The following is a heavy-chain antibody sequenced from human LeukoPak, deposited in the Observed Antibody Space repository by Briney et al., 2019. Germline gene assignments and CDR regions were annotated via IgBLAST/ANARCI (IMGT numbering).Heavy chain of an antibody. CDR2: IWYDGSNR. Sequence: TGGSLRLSCAASGFTFSSYGMHWVRQAPGKGLEWVAVIWYDGSNRYYADSVKGRFTISRDNSKNTLYLQMNSLRAEDTAVYYCARDGYDILTGYGFDIWGQGTMVTVSS. CDR3: ARDGYDILTGYGFDI. D-gene: IGHD3-9*01. CDR1: GFTFSSYG. J-gene: IGHJ3*02. V-gene: IGHV3-33*01.